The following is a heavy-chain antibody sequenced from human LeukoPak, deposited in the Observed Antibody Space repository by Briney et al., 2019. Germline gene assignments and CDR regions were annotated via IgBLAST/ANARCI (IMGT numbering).Heavy chain of an antibody. D-gene: IGHD5-24*01. CDR3: ARGGSRVTTINILDY. Sequence: ASVEVSCKPSGYTFTSYGISWVRQAPGQGLEWMGWIRVYNGDTNYAQKFKGRVTMTTDTSINTAYMELRSLGSDDTAVYYCARGGSRVTTINILDYWGQGTLVTVSS. V-gene: IGHV1-18*01. CDR1: GYTFTSYG. J-gene: IGHJ4*02. CDR2: IRVYNGDT.